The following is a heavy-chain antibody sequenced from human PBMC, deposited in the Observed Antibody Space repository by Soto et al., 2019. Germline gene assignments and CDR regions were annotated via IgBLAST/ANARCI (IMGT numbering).Heavy chain of an antibody. CDR3: ARVDSVDYYYGMDV. Sequence: EVQLVESGGGLIQPGGSLRLSCAASGFTVSYFYMNWVRQAPGKGLEWVSVIYGGDSTYYADSVKGRFTTARDSSKNTVYLQMNRLRAEDTAVYYCARVDSVDYYYGMDVWGQGTTVTVSS. CDR1: GFTVSYFY. D-gene: IGHD2-15*01. J-gene: IGHJ6*02. CDR2: IYGGDST. V-gene: IGHV3-53*01.